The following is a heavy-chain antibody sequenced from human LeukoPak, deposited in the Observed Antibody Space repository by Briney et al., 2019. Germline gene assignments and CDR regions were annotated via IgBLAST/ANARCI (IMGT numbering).Heavy chain of an antibody. CDR2: INHSGYT. V-gene: IGHV4-34*01. CDR3: TRMTTGHDY. J-gene: IGHJ4*02. CDR1: GVSFDDYY. D-gene: IGHD4-17*01. Sequence: SETLSLTCAVSGVSFDDYYWSWVRQTPGKGLEWIGEINHSGYTNDSSSLKSRVTLSIDTSRKQFSLNLRSVTVADAGIYYCTRMTTGHDYWGQGTLVTVSS.